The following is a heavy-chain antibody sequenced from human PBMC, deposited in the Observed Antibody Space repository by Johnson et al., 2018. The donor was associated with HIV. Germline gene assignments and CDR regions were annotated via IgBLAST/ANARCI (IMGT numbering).Heavy chain of an antibody. CDR3: AKERLFGFRNDAFDI. D-gene: IGHD3-16*01. CDR1: GFTFSSYG. Sequence: QMQLVESGGGVVQPGGSLRLSCAASGFTFSSYGMHWVRQAPGKGLEWVAFIRYDGSNKYYADSVKGRFTISRDNSKNTLYLQMNSLRAEDTAVYYCAKERLFGFRNDAFDIWGQGTMVTVSS. CDR2: IRYDGSNK. V-gene: IGHV3-30*02. J-gene: IGHJ3*02.